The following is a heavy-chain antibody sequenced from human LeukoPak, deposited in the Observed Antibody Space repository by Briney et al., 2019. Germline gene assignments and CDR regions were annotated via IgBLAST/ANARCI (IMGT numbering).Heavy chain of an antibody. Sequence: ASVKVSCKASGYTFTGYYMHWVRQAPGQGLEWMGWINPNSGGTNYAQKFQGRVTMTRDTSISTAYMELSRLRSDDTAVYSCARDSGGDYWFDPWGQGTLVTVSS. D-gene: IGHD4-17*01. CDR1: GYTFTGYY. CDR2: INPNSGGT. CDR3: ARDSGGDYWFDP. V-gene: IGHV1-2*02. J-gene: IGHJ5*02.